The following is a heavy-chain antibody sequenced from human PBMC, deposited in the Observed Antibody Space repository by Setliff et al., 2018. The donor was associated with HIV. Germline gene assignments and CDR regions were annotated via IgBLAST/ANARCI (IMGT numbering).Heavy chain of an antibody. Sequence: SETLSLTCTVSGGSISSSVYYWGWIRQPPGKGLEWIGEINHSGSTNYNPSLKSRVTISVDTSKKQFSLNLSSVTAADTAVYYCARRQQLWLLYAFDIWGQGTMVTVSS. V-gene: IGHV4-39*01. CDR2: INHSGST. D-gene: IGHD5-18*01. CDR1: GGSISSSVYY. CDR3: ARRQQLWLLYAFDI. J-gene: IGHJ3*02.